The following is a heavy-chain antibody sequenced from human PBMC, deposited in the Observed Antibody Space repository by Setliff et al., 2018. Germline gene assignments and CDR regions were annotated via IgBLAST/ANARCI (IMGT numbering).Heavy chain of an antibody. V-gene: IGHV1-46*01. D-gene: IGHD3-22*01. CDR1: GYTFTSHY. Sequence: SFQVSCKASGYTFTSHYMHWVRQAPGLGLEWMGTINPSSGRTSYAQRFQGRVTMTRDTSTSTVYMDMSSLRSEDTAVYYCARDVFPYHYEGAFDIWGQGTMVTVSS. CDR2: INPSSGRT. J-gene: IGHJ3*02. CDR3: ARDVFPYHYEGAFDI.